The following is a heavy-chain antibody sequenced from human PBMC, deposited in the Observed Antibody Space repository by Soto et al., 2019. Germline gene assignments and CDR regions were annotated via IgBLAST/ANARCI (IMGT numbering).Heavy chain of an antibody. CDR1: GGSISSYY. CDR2: IYYSGST. J-gene: IGHJ4*02. D-gene: IGHD3-22*01. Sequence: SETLSLTCTVSGGSISSYYWTWIRQPPGKGLEWIGYIYYSGSTNYNPSLKSRVTISVATSKNQFSLKLSSVTAADTAVYYCASSGYSIFDYWGQGTLVTVSS. V-gene: IGHV4-59*08. CDR3: ASSGYSIFDY.